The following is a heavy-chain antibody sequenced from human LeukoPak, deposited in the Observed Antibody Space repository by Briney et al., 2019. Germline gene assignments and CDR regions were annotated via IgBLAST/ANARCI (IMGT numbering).Heavy chain of an antibody. CDR3: ARGADCSGGSCYTG. J-gene: IGHJ4*02. CDR1: GYTFTSYD. V-gene: IGHV1-8*01. Sequence: GASVKVSCKASGYTFTSYDINWVRQATGQGLEWMGWMNPNSGNTGYAQKFQGRVTMTRNTSISTAYMELSSLRSEDTAVYHCARGADCSGGSCYTGWGQGTLVTVSS. CDR2: MNPNSGNT. D-gene: IGHD2-15*01.